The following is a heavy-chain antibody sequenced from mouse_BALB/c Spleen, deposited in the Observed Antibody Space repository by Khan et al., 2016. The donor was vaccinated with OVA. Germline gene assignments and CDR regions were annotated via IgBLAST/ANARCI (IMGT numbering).Heavy chain of an antibody. CDR2: INPSSGYA. Sequence: QVQLKQSGAELARPGASVKMSCKASGYTFTTYTMHWIKQRPGQGLEWIGYINPSSGYANYNQKFKDKATLTADKSSSTAYMQLSSLTSEDSAVYYCARVGAYYRSDGWFAYWGQGTLVTVSA. CDR1: GYTFTTYT. CDR3: ARVGAYYRSDGWFAY. J-gene: IGHJ3*01. D-gene: IGHD2-14*01. V-gene: IGHV1-4*01.